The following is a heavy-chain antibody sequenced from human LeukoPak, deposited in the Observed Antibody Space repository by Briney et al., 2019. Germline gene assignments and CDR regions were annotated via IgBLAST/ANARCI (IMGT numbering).Heavy chain of an antibody. J-gene: IGHJ4*02. D-gene: IGHD3-16*02. Sequence: SVKVSCKASGGTFSSYAISWVRQAPGQALELMGGMIPIFGTANYAQKFQGRVTITADESTSTAYMELSSLRSEGTAVYYCARGPTFGGVIVYTPFDYWGQGTLVTVSS. V-gene: IGHV1-69*13. CDR3: ARGPTFGGVIVYTPFDY. CDR1: GGTFSSYA. CDR2: MIPIFGTA.